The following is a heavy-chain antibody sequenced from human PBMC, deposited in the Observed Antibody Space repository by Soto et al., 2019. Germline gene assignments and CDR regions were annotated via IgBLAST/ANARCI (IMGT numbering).Heavy chain of an antibody. J-gene: IGHJ5*02. CDR2: IYYSGST. D-gene: IGHD3-10*01. Sequence: SDTLSLTCTVYGVSFRSGSYSWSWIRQPPGKGLEYIGYIYYSGSTNYNPSLKSRVTISVDTSKKQFSLKLSSVTAADTAVYYCARYLNSGSYSNWFDTWGQGTMVTVSS. CDR3: ARYLNSGSYSNWFDT. V-gene: IGHV4-61*01. CDR1: GVSFRSGSYS.